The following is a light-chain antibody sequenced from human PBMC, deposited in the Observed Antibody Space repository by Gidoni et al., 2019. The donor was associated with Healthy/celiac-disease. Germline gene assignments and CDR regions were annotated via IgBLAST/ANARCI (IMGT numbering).Light chain of an antibody. Sequence: QSVLTQPLSLSGAPGPRVTLPCTGSSSNIGAGYDVHWYQQLPGTAPKLLIYGNSNRPSGVPDRFSGSKSGTSASLAITGLQAEDEADYYCQSYDSSLSGSVFGGGTKLTVL. CDR1: SSNIGAGYD. CDR2: GNS. CDR3: QSYDSSLSGSV. J-gene: IGLJ2*01. V-gene: IGLV1-40*01.